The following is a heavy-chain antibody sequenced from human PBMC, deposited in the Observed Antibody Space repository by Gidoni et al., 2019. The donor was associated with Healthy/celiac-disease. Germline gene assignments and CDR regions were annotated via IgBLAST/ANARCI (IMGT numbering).Heavy chain of an antibody. Sequence: QLQLQESGPGLVKPSETLSLTCTVSGGSISSSSYYWGWIRQPPGKGLEWIGSIYYSGSTYYNPSLKSRVTISVDTSKNQFSLKLSSVTAADTAVYYCARPCGGEGYCSVPELYWFDPWGQGTLVTVSS. D-gene: IGHD2-15*01. CDR2: IYYSGST. V-gene: IGHV4-39*01. CDR1: GGSISSSSYY. J-gene: IGHJ5*02. CDR3: ARPCGGEGYCSVPELYWFDP.